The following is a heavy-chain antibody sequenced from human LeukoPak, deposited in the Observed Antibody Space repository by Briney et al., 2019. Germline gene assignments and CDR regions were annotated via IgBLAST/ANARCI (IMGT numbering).Heavy chain of an antibody. J-gene: IGHJ4*02. D-gene: IGHD7-27*01. Sequence: GGSLRLSCAASGFTFSNYAMSWVRQAPAKGLEWVSGISASGGSTIYADSVKGRFTISRDNSKNTLYLQMNSLRVEGTALYYCVQGGANWALPSDYWGQGTLVTVSS. CDR2: ISASGGST. V-gene: IGHV3-23*01. CDR3: VQGGANWALPSDY. CDR1: GFTFSNYA.